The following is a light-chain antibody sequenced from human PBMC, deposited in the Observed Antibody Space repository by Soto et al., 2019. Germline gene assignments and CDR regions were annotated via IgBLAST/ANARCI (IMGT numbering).Light chain of an antibody. V-gene: IGLV2-14*03. CDR2: DVS. Sequence: QSVLTQPASMSGSPGQSMTISCTGTSGDVDAYDYVSWYQQHPGKAPKLMIYDVSNRPSGVSNRFSGSKSGNTASLTISGLQAEDEADYYCSSYTSSSTLGVFGTGTKLTVL. CDR1: SGDVDAYDY. CDR3: SSYTSSSTLGV. J-gene: IGLJ1*01.